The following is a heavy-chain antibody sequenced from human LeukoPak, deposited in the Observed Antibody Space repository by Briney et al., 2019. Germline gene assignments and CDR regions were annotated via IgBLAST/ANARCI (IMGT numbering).Heavy chain of an antibody. J-gene: IGHJ4*02. CDR1: GFTFSSYA. CDR2: ISGSGGST. Sequence: GGSLRLSCAASGFTFSSYAMSWVRQAPGKGLEWVSAISGSGGSTYYADSVKGRFTISRDNSKNTLYLQMNSLRAEDTAVYYCVRDNPRCCGVIPANIDDYWGQGTLVTVSS. D-gene: IGHD2-21*01. V-gene: IGHV3-23*01. CDR3: VRDNPRCCGVIPANIDDY.